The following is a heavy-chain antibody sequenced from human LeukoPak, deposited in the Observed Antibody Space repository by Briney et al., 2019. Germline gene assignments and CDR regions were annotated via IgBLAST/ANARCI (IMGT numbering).Heavy chain of an antibody. CDR3: ASPKLEYYYDSSGYAFDI. D-gene: IGHD3-22*01. V-gene: IGHV4-39*07. Sequence: PSETLSLTCTVSGGSISTSNYYWGWIRQPPGKGLEWIGSIYYSGSTYYNPSLKSRVTISVDTSKNQFSLKLSSVTAADTAVYYCASPKLEYYYDSSGYAFDIWGQGTMVTVSS. J-gene: IGHJ3*02. CDR1: GGSISTSNYY. CDR2: IYYSGST.